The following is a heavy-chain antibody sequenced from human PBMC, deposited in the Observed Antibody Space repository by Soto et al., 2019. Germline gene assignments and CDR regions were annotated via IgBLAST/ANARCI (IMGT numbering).Heavy chain of an antibody. Sequence: QVQLVQSGAEVKKPGSSVKVSCKTSGGTFSTYSIVWVRQAPGEGLEWMGGIIRIFGTANYAQKFQDRVTITADKSTNTAFMELSSLKSEDTAMYYCASSNGNNYGVGTNYYFDYWGQGTLVTVSS. V-gene: IGHV1-69*06. J-gene: IGHJ4*02. D-gene: IGHD5-18*01. CDR2: IIRIFGTA. CDR3: ASSNGNNYGVGTNYYFDY. CDR1: GGTFSTYS.